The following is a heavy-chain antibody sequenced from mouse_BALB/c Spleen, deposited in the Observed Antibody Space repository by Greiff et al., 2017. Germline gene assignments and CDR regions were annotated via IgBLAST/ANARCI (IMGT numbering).Heavy chain of an antibody. CDR2: ISSGGSYT. J-gene: IGHJ4*01. V-gene: IGHV5-9-4*01. CDR1: GFTFSSYA. CDR3: ARAVSYYAMDY. Sequence: DVQLVESGGGLVKPGGSLKLSCAASGFTFSSYAMSWVRQSPEKRLEWVAEISSGGSYTYYPDTVTGRFPISRDNAKNTLYLEMSSLRSEDTAMYYCARAVSYYAMDYWGQGTSVTVSS.